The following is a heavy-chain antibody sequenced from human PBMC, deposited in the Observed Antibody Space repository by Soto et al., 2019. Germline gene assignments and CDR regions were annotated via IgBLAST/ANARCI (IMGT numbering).Heavy chain of an antibody. CDR3: ARGRDIVVVPAAIGSNWFDP. J-gene: IGHJ5*02. V-gene: IGHV4-31*03. CDR2: IYYSGST. CDR1: GGSISSGGYY. Sequence: SETLSLTCTVSGGSISSGGYYWSWIRQHPGKGLEWIGYIYYSGSTYYNPSLKSRVTISVDTSKNQFSLKLSSVTAADTAVYYCARGRDIVVVPAAIGSNWFDPWGQGTLVTVSS. D-gene: IGHD2-2*01.